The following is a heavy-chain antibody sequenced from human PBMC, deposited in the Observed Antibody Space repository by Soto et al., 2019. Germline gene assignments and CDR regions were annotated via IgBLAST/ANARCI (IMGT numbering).Heavy chain of an antibody. J-gene: IGHJ4*02. CDR1: GFTFSSFT. CDR3: ARSLEADRYGYYGPTERSYPLY. V-gene: IGHV3-21*01. D-gene: IGHD3-22*01. CDR2: ISSSSSYI. Sequence: GGSLRLSCATSGFTFSSFTMNWVRQAPGKGLEWVSSISSSSSYIHYGNSMTGRFTISRDNAKNTLYLQLSSLRVEDTAVYYCARSLEADRYGYYGPTERSYPLYWGPGNLVTVS.